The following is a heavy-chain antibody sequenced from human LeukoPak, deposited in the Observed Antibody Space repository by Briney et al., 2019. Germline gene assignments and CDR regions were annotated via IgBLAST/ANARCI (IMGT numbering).Heavy chain of an antibody. V-gene: IGHV4-59*01. CDR1: GGSISSYY. J-gene: IGHJ4*02. Sequence: SETLSLTCTVSGGSISSYYWSWIRQPPGKGLEWIGYIYYSGSTNYNPSLKSRVTISVDTSKNPFSLKPSSVTAADTAVYYCAWIPAAYYFDYWGQGTLVTVSS. CDR2: IYYSGST. D-gene: IGHD2-2*01. CDR3: AWIPAAYYFDY.